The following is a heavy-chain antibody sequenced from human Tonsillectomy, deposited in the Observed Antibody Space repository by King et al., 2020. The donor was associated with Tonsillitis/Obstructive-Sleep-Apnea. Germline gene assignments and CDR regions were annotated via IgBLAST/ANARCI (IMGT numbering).Heavy chain of an antibody. CDR1: GFTFSSFW. V-gene: IGHV3-7*03. CDR3: ARVLDYYDSSGYRAFDI. D-gene: IGHD3-22*01. Sequence: EVQLVESGGGLVQPGGSLRLSCAASGFTFSSFWMSWVRQAPGKGLEWVANIKEDGSEKYHVDSVKGRFTISRDNAKNSLYLQMNSLRAEDTAVYYCARVLDYYDSSGYRAFDIWGQGTMVTVSS. J-gene: IGHJ3*02. CDR2: IKEDGSEK.